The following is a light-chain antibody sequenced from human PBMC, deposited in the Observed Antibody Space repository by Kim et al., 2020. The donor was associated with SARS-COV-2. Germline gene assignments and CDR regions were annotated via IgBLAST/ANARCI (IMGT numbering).Light chain of an antibody. CDR2: GAS. CDR3: HQCDTSPWT. J-gene: IGKJ1*01. V-gene: IGKV3-20*01. Sequence: PGERVTLSCRASQTISSLYLAWYQHKPGQAPRLLISGASSRDAGIPDRFSGSGSGTDFTLTISRLQPEDFAVYFCHQCDTSPWTFGQGTKVDIK. CDR1: QTISSLY.